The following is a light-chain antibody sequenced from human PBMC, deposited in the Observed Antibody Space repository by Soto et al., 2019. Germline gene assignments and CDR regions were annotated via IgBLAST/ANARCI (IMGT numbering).Light chain of an antibody. J-gene: IGKJ1*01. CDR3: KQGTHWPWT. Sequence: DVVMTQSPLSLPVTLGQPASISCRSSESLIHSDGSTYLSWFQQRPGQSPRRLIYEVSDRDSGVPERFSGSGSGTDFTVKISRVEAEYVGVYYCKQGTHWPWTFGHGTEVEIK. V-gene: IGKV2-30*02. CDR1: ESLIHSDGSTY. CDR2: EVS.